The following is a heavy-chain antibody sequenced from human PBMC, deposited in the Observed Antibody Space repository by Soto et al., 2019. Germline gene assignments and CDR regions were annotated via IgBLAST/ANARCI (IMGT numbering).Heavy chain of an antibody. D-gene: IGHD6-19*01. CDR1: GGSISSYY. J-gene: IGHJ4*02. CDR2: IYYSGST. Sequence: SETLSLTCTVSGGSISSYYWSWIRQPPGKGLEWIGYIYYSGSTNYNPSLKSRVTISVDTSKNQFSLKLSSVTAADTAVYYCARVYSSGWYGRPDYWGQGTLVTVSS. V-gene: IGHV4-59*01. CDR3: ARVYSSGWYGRPDY.